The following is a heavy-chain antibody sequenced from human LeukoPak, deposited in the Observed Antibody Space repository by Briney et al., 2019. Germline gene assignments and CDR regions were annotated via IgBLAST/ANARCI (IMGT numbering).Heavy chain of an antibody. CDR3: AREAEGDGYNYSDY. V-gene: IGHV4-4*07. CDR2: IYTSGST. J-gene: IGHJ4*02. Sequence: SETLSLTCTVSGGSISSYYWSWIRQPAGKGLEWIGRIYTSGSTYYNPSLKSRVTISVDTSKNQFSLKLSSVTAADTAVYYCAREAEGDGYNYSDYWGQGTLVTVSS. CDR1: GGSISSYY. D-gene: IGHD5-24*01.